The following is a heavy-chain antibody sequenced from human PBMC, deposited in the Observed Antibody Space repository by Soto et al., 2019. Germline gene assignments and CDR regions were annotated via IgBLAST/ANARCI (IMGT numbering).Heavy chain of an antibody. CDR2: MNPNSGNT. J-gene: IGHJ5*02. CDR3: ARRRAVLRYFDWLLKGNWFDP. Sequence: ASVKVSCKASGYTFTSYDMNWVRQATGQGLEWMGWMNPNSGNTGYAQKFQGRVTMTRNTSISTAYMELSSLRSEDTAVYYCARRRAVLRYFDWLLKGNWFDPWGQGTLVTVSS. CDR1: GYTFTSYD. V-gene: IGHV1-8*01. D-gene: IGHD3-9*01.